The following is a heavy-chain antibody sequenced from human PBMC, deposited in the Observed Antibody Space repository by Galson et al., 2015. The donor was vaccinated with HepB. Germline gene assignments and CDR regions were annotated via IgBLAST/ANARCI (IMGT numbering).Heavy chain of an antibody. J-gene: IGHJ5*02. CDR2: ISYDGTNK. D-gene: IGHD1-14*01. V-gene: IGHV3-30*03. CDR3: AIGDRGGA. Sequence: PLLFSSASGVTLISNGMHWVRQAPGQGREWVAVISYDGTNKYYADSVKRRFTISRDNSKNTLYLPMNSLRAGATAGYYCAIGDRGGAWGQGTLVTVSS. CDR1: GVTLISNG.